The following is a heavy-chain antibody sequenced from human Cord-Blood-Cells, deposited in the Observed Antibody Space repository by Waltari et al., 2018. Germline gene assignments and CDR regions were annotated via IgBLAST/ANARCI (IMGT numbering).Heavy chain of an antibody. CDR2: IIPIFGTA. D-gene: IGHD4-17*01. Sequence: QVQLVQSGAEVKKPGSSVKVSCKASGGTFSSYAISWVRQAPGQGLEWMGGIIPIFGTANYAQRFEVRVTITADESTSTAYMELSSLRSEDTAVYYCASPMTTSYYFDYWGQGTLVTVSS. CDR3: ASPMTTSYYFDY. J-gene: IGHJ4*02. CDR1: GGTFSSYA. V-gene: IGHV1-69*01.